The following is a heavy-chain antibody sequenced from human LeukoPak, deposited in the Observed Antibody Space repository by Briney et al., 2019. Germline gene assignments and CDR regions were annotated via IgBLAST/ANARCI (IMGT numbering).Heavy chain of an antibody. CDR2: ISSSSSYI. CDR1: GFTFSSYS. CDR3: ASGLGDDSSGYYYYYYYMDV. Sequence: VGSLRLSCAASGFTFSSYSMNWVRQAPGKGLEWVSSISSSSSYIYYADSVKGRFTIYRDNAKNSLYLQMNSLRAEDTAVYYCASGLGDDSSGYYYYYYYMDVWGKGTTVTVSS. J-gene: IGHJ6*03. D-gene: IGHD3-22*01. V-gene: IGHV3-21*01.